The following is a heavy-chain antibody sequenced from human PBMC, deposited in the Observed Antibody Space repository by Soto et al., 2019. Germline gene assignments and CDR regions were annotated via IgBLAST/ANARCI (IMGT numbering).Heavy chain of an antibody. CDR1: GDSMSRFY. CDR3: AREAFVPGPNNEDWLDP. CDR2: IYYTGTT. Sequence: SETLSLTCTVSGDSMSRFYWTWIRQLPGKGLECIGYIYYTGTTSYNPSLKSRVTISLDTSKNQFSLNLRSVTAADTAVYYCAREAFVPGPNNEDWLDPWDQGILVTVFS. V-gene: IGHV4-59*01. J-gene: IGHJ5*02. D-gene: IGHD6-6*01.